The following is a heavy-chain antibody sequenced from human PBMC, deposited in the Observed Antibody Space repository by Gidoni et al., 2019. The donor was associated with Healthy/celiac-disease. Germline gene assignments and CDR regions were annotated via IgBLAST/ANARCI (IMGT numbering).Heavy chain of an antibody. V-gene: IGHV1-69*08. D-gene: IGHD2-15*01. J-gene: IGHJ1*01. CDR3: ARDYCSGGSCYSDEYFQH. CDR1: AGTFSRPT. Sequence: QVQLVQSGAEVKKPGSSVKVSCQASAGTFSRPTSSWVRQAPGQGREWMGRIIPILGIANYAQEFQSRVTITADKSTSTAYMEQSSLRSKDTAVYYCARDYCSGGSCYSDEYFQHWGQGTLYTVSS. CDR2: IIPILGIA.